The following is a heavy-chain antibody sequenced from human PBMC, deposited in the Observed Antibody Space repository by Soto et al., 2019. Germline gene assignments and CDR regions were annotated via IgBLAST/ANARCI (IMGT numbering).Heavy chain of an antibody. CDR1: GYTFTGYH. D-gene: IGHD3-10*01. V-gene: IGHV1-2*04. CDR2: INPNSGGT. J-gene: IGHJ6*02. Sequence: ASVKVSCKASGYTFTGYHMHWVRQAPGQGLEWMGWINPNSGGTNYAQKFQGWVTMTRDTSISTAYMELSRLRSDDTAVYYCARDRTTIISDGSGRGYYYYGIDVRGQGTTVTGSS. CDR3: ARDRTTIISDGSGRGYYYYGIDV.